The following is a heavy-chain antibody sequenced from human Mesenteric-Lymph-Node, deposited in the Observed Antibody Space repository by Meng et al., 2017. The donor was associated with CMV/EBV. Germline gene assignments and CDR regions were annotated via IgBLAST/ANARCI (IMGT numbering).Heavy chain of an antibody. Sequence: GESLKISCAASGFSFNDYYMTWVRQAPGKGLEWLSYISNSGTTTYYAESVKGRFTVSRDNAKNSLFLQMGSLRVEDTAVYYCAAGHQGFCRGTHCYFPPLDYWGQGKLVTVSS. V-gene: IGHV3-11*01. J-gene: IGHJ4*02. CDR2: ISNSGTTT. CDR3: AAGHQGFCRGTHCYFPPLDY. D-gene: IGHD2-2*01. CDR1: GFSFNDYY.